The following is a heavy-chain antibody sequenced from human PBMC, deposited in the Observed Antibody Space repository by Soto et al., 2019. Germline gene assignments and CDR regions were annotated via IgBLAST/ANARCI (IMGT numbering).Heavy chain of an antibody. CDR1: RFTCISYS. Sequence: PRGSLRLSCAVSRFTCISYSMNWVRQAPGKGLEWVSYISSSSSTIYYTDSVRGRFTISRDNAKNSLYLQMNSLRAEDTAVYYCEREGNSPNYWGQGT. J-gene: IGHJ4*02. CDR2: ISSSSSTI. CDR3: EREGNSPNY. D-gene: IGHD1-1*01. V-gene: IGHV3-48*01.